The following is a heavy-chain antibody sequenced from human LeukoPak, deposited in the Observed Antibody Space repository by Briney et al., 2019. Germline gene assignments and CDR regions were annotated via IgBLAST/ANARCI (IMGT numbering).Heavy chain of an antibody. J-gene: IGHJ4*02. V-gene: IGHV4-4*02. D-gene: IGHD1-26*01. CDR1: GVSISSSNW. CDR2: IYHSGST. Sequence: PSETLSLTCAVSGVSISSSNWWSWVRRPPGKGLEWIAEIYHSGSTNYSPSLKSRVTISVDKSKNQFSLKLSSVTAADTAVYYCASGRVGATNFDYWGQGTLVTVSS. CDR3: ASGRVGATNFDY.